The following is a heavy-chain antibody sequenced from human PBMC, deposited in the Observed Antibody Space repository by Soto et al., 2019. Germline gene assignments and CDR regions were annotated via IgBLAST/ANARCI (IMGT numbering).Heavy chain of an antibody. J-gene: IGHJ4*02. CDR3: VRREAVAGSQFDF. V-gene: IGHV4-39*02. CDR1: GGSISSGGYY. D-gene: IGHD6-19*01. Sequence: SETLSLTWTVSGGSISSGGYYWSWIRQHPGKGLEWIGHIYFTGTSSYSPSLKSRVTMFVDTSKNNFSLRLTSVTAADTAVYYCVRREAVAGSQFDFWGQGTLVTVSS. CDR2: IYFTGTS.